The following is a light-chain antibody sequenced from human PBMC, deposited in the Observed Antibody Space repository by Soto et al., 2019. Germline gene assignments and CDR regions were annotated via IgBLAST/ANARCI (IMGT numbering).Light chain of an antibody. CDR1: TSDIGAYNY. CDR3: SSYTSSSTL. CDR2: EVS. V-gene: IGLV2-14*01. J-gene: IGLJ1*01. Sequence: QSALTQPASVSGSPGQSITISCTGTTSDIGAYNYVSWYQQHAGNAPKLIIYEVSHRPSGVSPRFSGSKSGNTASLTISGLQTEDEADYYCSSYTSSSTLFGTGTKVTV.